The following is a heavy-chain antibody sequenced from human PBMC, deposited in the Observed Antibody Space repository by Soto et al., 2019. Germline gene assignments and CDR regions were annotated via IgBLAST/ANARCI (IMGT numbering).Heavy chain of an antibody. CDR3: AMLGGWSGGSSGMDV. J-gene: IGHJ6*02. CDR2: IRRKANSYTT. Sequence: EVQLVESGGGLVQPGGSLRLSCAASGLIFSDYHMDWVRQAPGKGLEWVGRIRRKANSYTTEYAASVKGRFTISKDNSKHSLYLQMNSLKSEDTDVYYCAMLGGWSGGSSGMDVWGQGTTVTVSS. CDR1: GLIFSDYH. V-gene: IGHV3-72*01. D-gene: IGHD6-19*01.